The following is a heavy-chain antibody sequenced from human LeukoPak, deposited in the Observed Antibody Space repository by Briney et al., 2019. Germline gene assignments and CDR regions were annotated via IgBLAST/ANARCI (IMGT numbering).Heavy chain of an antibody. D-gene: IGHD1-26*01. CDR3: AGRGIVDDGIDFDY. Sequence: SETLSLTCTVSGGSISSNSYYWSWLPQPPGKERVWFVSIYYSGSSYYNPSLQSLVTISVVTFKIQFSLKLVSVTVAAVAVYDCAGRGIVDDGIDFDYWGQGTMVTVSS. J-gene: IGHJ3*01. CDR2: IYYSGSS. CDR1: GGSISSNSYY. V-gene: IGHV4-39*01.